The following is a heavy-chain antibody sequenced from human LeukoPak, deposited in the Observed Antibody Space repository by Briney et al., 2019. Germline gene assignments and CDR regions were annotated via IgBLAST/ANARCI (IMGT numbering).Heavy chain of an antibody. Sequence: GGSLRLSCAASGFTFNTYAMTWVRQAPGMGLEWVSGISGSGSNAYYAGSVNGRFTISRDNSKNTLYLQMNSLRVEDTALYYCAKDLQRWIQLPDYWGQGPLVTVSS. D-gene: IGHD5-24*01. V-gene: IGHV3-23*01. CDR3: AKDLQRWIQLPDY. CDR2: ISGSGSNA. CDR1: GFTFNTYA. J-gene: IGHJ4*02.